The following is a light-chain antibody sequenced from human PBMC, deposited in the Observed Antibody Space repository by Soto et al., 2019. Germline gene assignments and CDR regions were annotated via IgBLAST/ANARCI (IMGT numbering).Light chain of an antibody. V-gene: IGKV1-39*01. J-gene: IGKJ1*01. CDR3: QQSYSIPWT. CDR1: QNINIY. CDR2: AAS. Sequence: DVQMTQSPSALSASVEDRVTITCRASQNINIYLNWYQHKPGLAPKLLVYAASTLQTGVPSRFSGGGSETDFTRTIRSLQPEDLATYYCQQSYSIPWTFGQGSKVDI.